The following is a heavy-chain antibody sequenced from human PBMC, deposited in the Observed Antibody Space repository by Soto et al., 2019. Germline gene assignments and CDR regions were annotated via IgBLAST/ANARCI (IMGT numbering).Heavy chain of an antibody. Sequence: EVQLLESGGGLVQPGGSLRLSCAASGFTFSSYAMSWVRQAPGKGLEWVSAISGSGGSTYYADSVKGRFTISRDNSKNTLYLQMNSLRAEDTAVYYCAKGPPQYSSSGDNNWFDPWGQGTLVTVSS. J-gene: IGHJ5*02. V-gene: IGHV3-23*01. D-gene: IGHD6-19*01. CDR3: AKGPPQYSSSGDNNWFDP. CDR2: ISGSGGST. CDR1: GFTFSSYA.